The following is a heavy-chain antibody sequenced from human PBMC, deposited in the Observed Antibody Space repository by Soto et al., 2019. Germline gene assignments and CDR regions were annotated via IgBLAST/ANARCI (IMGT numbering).Heavy chain of an antibody. CDR3: ERAPQIVAMGRPFDY. D-gene: IGHD5-12*01. CDR2: INHSGST. Sequence: PSETLSLTCAVYGGSFSGYSWNWIRQPPGKGLEWIGEINHSGSTNYNPSLKSRVTISLDTSKNQFSLRLTSLTAADTAVYFCERAPQIVAMGRPFDYWGQGILVTVYS. J-gene: IGHJ4*02. CDR1: GGSFSGYS. V-gene: IGHV4-34*01.